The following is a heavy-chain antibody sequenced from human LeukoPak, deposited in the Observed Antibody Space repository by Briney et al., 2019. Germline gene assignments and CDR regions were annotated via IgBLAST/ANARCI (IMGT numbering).Heavy chain of an antibody. Sequence: SETLSLTCTLPGGPISGSSYYWGWIRQPPGKGLEWIASIYYSGSTYYNPSLKSRVTISVDTSKNQFSLKLSSVTAADTAVYYCARWYNGSLDYWGQGTLVTVSS. CDR3: ARWYNGSLDY. D-gene: IGHD1-26*01. V-gene: IGHV4-39*01. J-gene: IGHJ4*02. CDR2: IYYSGST. CDR1: GGPISGSSYY.